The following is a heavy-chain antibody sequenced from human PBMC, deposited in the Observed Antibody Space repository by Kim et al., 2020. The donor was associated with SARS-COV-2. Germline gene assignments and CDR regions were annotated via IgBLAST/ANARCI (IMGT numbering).Heavy chain of an antibody. CDR2: SYT. CDR3: ARGVAGFDY. J-gene: IGHJ4*02. V-gene: IGHV3-11*05. D-gene: IGHD2-15*01. Sequence: SYTSYSDSVKGRFTNPRDNAKNSLYLQMNSRRAEDTAVYYCARGVAGFDYWGQGTLVTVSS.